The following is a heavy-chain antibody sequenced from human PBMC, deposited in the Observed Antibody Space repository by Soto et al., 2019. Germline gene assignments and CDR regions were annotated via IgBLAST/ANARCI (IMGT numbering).Heavy chain of an antibody. CDR3: ARRRGYSPYYYYYGMDV. CDR2: INHSGST. CDR1: GGSFSGYY. V-gene: IGHV4-34*01. D-gene: IGHD5-18*01. Sequence: QVQLQQWGAGLLKPSETLSLTCAVYGGSFSGYYWSWIRQPPGKGLEWIGEINHSGSTNHNPSLKSRVTISVDTSKNQFSLKLSSVTAADTAVYYCARRRGYSPYYYYYGMDVWGQGTTVTVSS. J-gene: IGHJ6*02.